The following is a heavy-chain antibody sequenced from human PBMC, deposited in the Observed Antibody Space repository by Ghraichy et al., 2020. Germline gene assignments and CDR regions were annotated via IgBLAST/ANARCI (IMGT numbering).Heavy chain of an antibody. CDR2: INHSGST. D-gene: IGHD2-2*01. Sequence: SETLSLTCAVYGGSFSGYYWSWIRQPPGKGLEWIGEINHSGSTNYNPSLKSRVTISVDTSKSQFSLKLSSVTAADTAVYYCAREGSSTPLDYWGQGTLVTVSS. V-gene: IGHV4-34*01. J-gene: IGHJ4*02. CDR1: GGSFSGYY. CDR3: AREGSSTPLDY.